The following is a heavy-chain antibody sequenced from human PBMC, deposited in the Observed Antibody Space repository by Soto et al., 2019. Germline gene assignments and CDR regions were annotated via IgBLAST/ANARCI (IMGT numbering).Heavy chain of an antibody. Sequence: SVKVSCKASGVTFSSYAISWVRQAPGQGLEWMGGIIPIFGTANYAQKFQGRVTITADESTSTAYMELSSLRSEDTAVYYCAHPLLVGATRGAWFDPWGQGTLVTVSS. V-gene: IGHV1-69*13. CDR3: AHPLLVGATRGAWFDP. J-gene: IGHJ5*02. D-gene: IGHD1-26*01. CDR1: GVTFSSYA. CDR2: IIPIFGTA.